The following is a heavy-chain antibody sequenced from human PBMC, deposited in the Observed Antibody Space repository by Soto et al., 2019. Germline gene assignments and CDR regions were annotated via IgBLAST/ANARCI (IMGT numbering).Heavy chain of an antibody. CDR3: ARDKYSNYYYYGMDV. V-gene: IGHV4-30-4*01. D-gene: IGHD4-4*01. CDR1: GGSISSGDYY. Sequence: TSETLSLTCTVSGGSISSGDYYWSWIRQPPGKGLEWIGYIYYSGSTYYNPSLKSRVTISVDTSKNQFSLKLSSVTAADTAVYYCARDKYSNYYYYGMDVWGQGTTVTVSS. CDR2: IYYSGST. J-gene: IGHJ6*02.